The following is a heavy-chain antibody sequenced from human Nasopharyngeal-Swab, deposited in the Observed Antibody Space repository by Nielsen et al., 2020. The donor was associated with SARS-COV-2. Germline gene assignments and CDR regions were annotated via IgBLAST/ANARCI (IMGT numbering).Heavy chain of an antibody. CDR3: AREAQQLDTYYYYGMDV. J-gene: IGHJ6*02. CDR2: IIPILGIA. D-gene: IGHD6-13*01. Sequence: SVKVSCKASGGTFSSYAISWVRQAPGQGLEWMGRIIPILGIANYAQKFQGRVTITADKSTSTAHMELSSLRSEDTAVYYCAREAQQLDTYYYYGMDVWGQGTTVTVSS. V-gene: IGHV1-69*04. CDR1: GGTFSSYA.